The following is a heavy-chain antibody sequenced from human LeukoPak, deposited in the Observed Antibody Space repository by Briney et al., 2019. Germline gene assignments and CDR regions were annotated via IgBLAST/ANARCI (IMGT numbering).Heavy chain of an antibody. CDR3: ARGRVVAAAGTSPRTFGY. D-gene: IGHD6-13*01. CDR2: MNPNSGNT. Sequence: EASVKVSCKASGYTFTSYDINWVRQAIGQGLEWMGWMNPNSGNTGYAQKSQGRVTMTRNTSISTAYMELSSLRSEDTAVYYCARGRVVAAAGTSPRTFGYWGQGTLVTVSS. J-gene: IGHJ4*02. CDR1: GYTFTSYD. V-gene: IGHV1-8*01.